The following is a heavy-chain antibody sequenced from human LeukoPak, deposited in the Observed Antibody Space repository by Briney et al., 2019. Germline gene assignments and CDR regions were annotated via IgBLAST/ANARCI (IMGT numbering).Heavy chain of an antibody. CDR1: GGSISSYY. Sequence: SETLSLTCTVSGGSISSYYWSWIRQPAGKGLEWIGRIYTSGSTNYNPSLKGRVTMSVDTSKNQFSLKLSSVTAADTAVYYCARESYNWNSELTFDPWGQGTLVTVSS. V-gene: IGHV4-4*07. CDR3: ARESYNWNSELTFDP. D-gene: IGHD1-7*01. CDR2: IYTSGST. J-gene: IGHJ5*02.